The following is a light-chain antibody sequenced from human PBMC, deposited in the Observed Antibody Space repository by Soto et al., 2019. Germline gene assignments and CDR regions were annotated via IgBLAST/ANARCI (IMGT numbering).Light chain of an antibody. CDR2: GAS. V-gene: IGKV3-15*01. Sequence: EVVVTQSPATLSVSPGERVTLSCRASQSVSTNLAWYQQKPGQAPRHLLYGASTRATDIPARFSGSGSGAEFTLTISSLQSEDLAVDYCQQYNNLHLTFGGGNKVEIK. J-gene: IGKJ4*01. CDR1: QSVSTN. CDR3: QQYNNLHLT.